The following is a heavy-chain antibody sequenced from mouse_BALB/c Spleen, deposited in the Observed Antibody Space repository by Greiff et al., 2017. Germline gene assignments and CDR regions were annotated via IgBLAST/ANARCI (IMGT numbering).Heavy chain of an antibody. Sequence: QVQLQQPGAELVKPGASVKLSCKASGYTLTSYWMHWVKQRPGQGLEWIGEINPSNGRTNYNEKFKSKATLTVDKSSSTAYMQLSSLTSEDSAVYYYSGGGYGYYLDYWGQGTTLTVSS. CDR1: GYTLTSYW. D-gene: IGHD2-10*02. J-gene: IGHJ2*01. V-gene: IGHV1S81*02. CDR3: SGGGYGYYLDY. CDR2: INPSNGRT.